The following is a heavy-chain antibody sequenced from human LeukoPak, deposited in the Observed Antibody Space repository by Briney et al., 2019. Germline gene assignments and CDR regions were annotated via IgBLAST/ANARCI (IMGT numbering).Heavy chain of an antibody. D-gene: IGHD1-26*01. J-gene: IGHJ4*02. Sequence: GGSLRLSCAASGFTFSRYWMRWVRQAPGKGLVWVSRINSVGGAINYADSVKGRFTISRDNAKNTVYLQMNSLRAEDTAVYYCARGSLGDGSLLVDYWGQGTLVTVSS. CDR1: GFTFSRYW. CDR2: INSVGGAI. CDR3: ARGSLGDGSLLVDY. V-gene: IGHV3-74*01.